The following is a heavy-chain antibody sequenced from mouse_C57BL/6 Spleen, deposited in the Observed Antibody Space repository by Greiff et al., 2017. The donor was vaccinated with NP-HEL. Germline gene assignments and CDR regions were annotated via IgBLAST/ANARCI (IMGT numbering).Heavy chain of an antibody. Sequence: VQLQQPGAELVRPGSSVKLSCKASGYTFTSSWMDWVKQRPGQGLAWIGNIYPSDSETHYNQKFKDKATLTVDKSSSTAYMQLSSLTSEDSAVYYCAQGGYGNQFAYWGQGTLVTVSA. CDR3: AQGGYGNQFAY. V-gene: IGHV1-61*01. CDR2: IYPSDSET. CDR1: GYTFTSSW. D-gene: IGHD2-1*01. J-gene: IGHJ3*01.